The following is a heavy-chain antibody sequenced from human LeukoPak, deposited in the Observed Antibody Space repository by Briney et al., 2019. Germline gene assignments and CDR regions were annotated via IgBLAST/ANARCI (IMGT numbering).Heavy chain of an antibody. CDR1: GFTFSSFE. V-gene: IGHV3-48*03. D-gene: IGHD4-11*01. CDR3: ARVTVSSGVDY. J-gene: IGHJ4*02. CDR2: ISSSGSVI. Sequence: GGSLRLSCAASGFTFSSFEMNWVRQAPGKGLEWVSYISSSGSVIKYADSVKGRFTISRDNAKNSLYLQMNSLRAEDTAFYYCARVTVSSGVDYWGQGTLVTVSS.